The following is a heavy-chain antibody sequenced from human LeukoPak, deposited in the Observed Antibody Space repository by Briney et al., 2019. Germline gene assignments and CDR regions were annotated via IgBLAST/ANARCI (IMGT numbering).Heavy chain of an antibody. Sequence: GGSLRLSCAASGFTFSSYGMSWVRQAPGKGLEWVSAMSGGGGSTFYADSVKGRFTISRDNSKNTLYLQMNSLRAEDTAVYYCAGDMVAAAGNYYYYYGMDVWGQGTTVTVSS. D-gene: IGHD6-13*01. CDR3: AGDMVAAAGNYYYYYGMDV. CDR2: MSGGGGST. V-gene: IGHV3-23*01. CDR1: GFTFSSYG. J-gene: IGHJ6*02.